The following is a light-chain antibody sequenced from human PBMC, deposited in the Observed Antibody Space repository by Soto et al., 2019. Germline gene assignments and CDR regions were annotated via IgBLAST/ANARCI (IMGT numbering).Light chain of an antibody. V-gene: IGKV3-15*01. CDR2: GAS. CDR1: QSVSSN. J-gene: IGKJ4*01. Sequence: APQSVKKWERVNLSCRGSQSVSSNLAWYQQKPGQAPRLLIYGASTRATGIPARFIGSGSGTAYTLTISSLQSEEFAIHDWQQDTACLVITSSGGSNAAIK. CDR3: QQDTACLVIT.